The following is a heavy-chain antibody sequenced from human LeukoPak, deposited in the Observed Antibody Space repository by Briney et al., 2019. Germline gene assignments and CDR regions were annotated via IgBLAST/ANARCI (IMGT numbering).Heavy chain of an antibody. V-gene: IGHV3-9*01. CDR3: AKDNVVGATLRPDAFDI. J-gene: IGHJ3*02. Sequence: SGGSLRLSCAASGFAFDDYAMHWVRQAPGKGLEWVSGISWNSATIGYADSVKGRFTISRDNAKNSLYLQMNSLRAEDTALYYCAKDNVVGATLRPDAFDIWGQGTMVTVSS. D-gene: IGHD1-26*01. CDR1: GFAFDDYA. CDR2: ISWNSATI.